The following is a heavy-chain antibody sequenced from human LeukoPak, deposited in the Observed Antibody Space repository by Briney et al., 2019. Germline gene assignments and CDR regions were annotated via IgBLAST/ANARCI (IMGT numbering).Heavy chain of an antibody. CDR2: ISSSSSYT. Sequence: GGSLRLSCAASGFTFSDYYMSWIRQAPGKGLEWVSYISSSSSYTNYADSVKGRFTISRDNAKNSLYLQMNSLRAEDTAVYYCARDRDSSGYYYTHDYWGQGTLVTVSS. D-gene: IGHD3-22*01. J-gene: IGHJ4*02. V-gene: IGHV3-11*06. CDR1: GFTFSDYY. CDR3: ARDRDSSGYYYTHDY.